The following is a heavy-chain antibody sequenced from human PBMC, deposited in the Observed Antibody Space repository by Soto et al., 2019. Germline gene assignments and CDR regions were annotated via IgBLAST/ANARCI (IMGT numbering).Heavy chain of an antibody. CDR2: IYYSGST. Sequence: PSETLSLTCTFSGGSISSYYWSWIRQPPGKGLEWIGYIYYSGSTNYNPSLKSRVTISVDTSKNQFSLKLSSVTAADTAVYYCAGAYSGYDLHYWGQGTLVTVSS. J-gene: IGHJ4*02. D-gene: IGHD5-12*01. CDR1: GGSISSYY. CDR3: AGAYSGYDLHY. V-gene: IGHV4-59*01.